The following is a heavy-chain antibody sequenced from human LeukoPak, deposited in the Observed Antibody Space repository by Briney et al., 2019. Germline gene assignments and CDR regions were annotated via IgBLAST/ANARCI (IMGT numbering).Heavy chain of an antibody. CDR3: AKDVGYSSTFTFEY. J-gene: IGHJ4*02. D-gene: IGHD6-13*01. CDR2: IVWNSGSI. Sequence: GGSLRLSWAASGFTFDYYAMHWVRQAPGKGLEWVSGIVWNSGSIDYADSVKGRFTISRDNAKNSLYLQMNSLRAEDTAFYYCAKDVGYSSTFTFEYWGQGTLVTVSS. V-gene: IGHV3-9*01. CDR1: GFTFDYYA.